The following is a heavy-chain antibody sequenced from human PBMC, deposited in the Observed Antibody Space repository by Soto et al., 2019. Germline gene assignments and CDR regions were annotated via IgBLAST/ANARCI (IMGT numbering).Heavy chain of an antibody. Sequence: QVQLQESGPGLVKPSGTLSLTCSVSGAPISSTSSYDWWSWVSQPPGKGLEWIGEIYHSGSTNYNPSLKSRVTMSVDKSRNQFSLRFSSLTAADTAVYYCAKMVGATLVDYWGQGTLVTVSS. CDR2: IYHSGST. V-gene: IGHV4-4*02. J-gene: IGHJ4*02. D-gene: IGHD1-26*01. CDR1: GAPISSTSSYDW. CDR3: AKMVGATLVDY.